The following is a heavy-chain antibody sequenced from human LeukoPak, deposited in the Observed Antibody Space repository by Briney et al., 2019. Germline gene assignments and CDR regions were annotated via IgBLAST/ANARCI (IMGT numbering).Heavy chain of an antibody. CDR3: AKILNPHAFDI. CDR2: VTANGGGT. Sequence: GGSLRLSCAASGFTFDDYAMHWVRQAPGKGPEWVSYVTANGGGTYYADSVKGRFVISRDNSKNSLYLQMNILRPEDTALYYCAKILNPHAFDIWGQGTMVTISS. J-gene: IGHJ3*02. D-gene: IGHD1-14*01. V-gene: IGHV3-43*02. CDR1: GFTFDDYA.